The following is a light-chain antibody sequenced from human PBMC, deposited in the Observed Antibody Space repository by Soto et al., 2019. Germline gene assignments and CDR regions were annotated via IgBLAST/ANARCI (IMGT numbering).Light chain of an antibody. J-gene: IGKJ1*01. CDR1: QSVSSNY. Sequence: EIVLTQSPGTLSLSPGERATLSCRASQSVSSNYLAWYQQKPGQAPRLLIYGASSRATGIPDRFSGSGSGPDFTLTISRLEPEDFAVYYCQQYGSSPPRTFGQGTKVEIK. CDR2: GAS. V-gene: IGKV3-20*01. CDR3: QQYGSSPPRT.